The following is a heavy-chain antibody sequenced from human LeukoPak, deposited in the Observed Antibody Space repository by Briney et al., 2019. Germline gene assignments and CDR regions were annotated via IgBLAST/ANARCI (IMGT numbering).Heavy chain of an antibody. Sequence: PSETLSLTCAVYGGSFSGYYWSWIRQPPGKGLEWIGEINHSGSTNYNPSPQSRVTISVDTSKNQFSLKLSSVTAADTAVYYCARITTMVRGVSPWFDPWGQGTLVTVSS. D-gene: IGHD3-10*01. J-gene: IGHJ5*02. CDR2: INHSGST. CDR3: ARITTMVRGVSPWFDP. V-gene: IGHV4-34*01. CDR1: GGSFSGYY.